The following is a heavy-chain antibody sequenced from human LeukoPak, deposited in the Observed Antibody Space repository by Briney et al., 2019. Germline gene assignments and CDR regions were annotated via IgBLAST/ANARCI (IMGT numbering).Heavy chain of an antibody. CDR1: GFTFSDYY. J-gene: IGHJ4*02. V-gene: IGHV3-11*04. Sequence: GGSLRLSCAASGFTFSDYYMSWIRQAPGKGLEWVSYISSSGSTIYYADSVKGRFTISRDNAKNSLYLQMSSLRAEDTAVYYCANLGMVYNILTVSRRPQTNDYWGQGSLVTVSS. D-gene: IGHD3-9*01. CDR3: ANLGMVYNILTVSRRPQTNDY. CDR2: ISSSGSTI.